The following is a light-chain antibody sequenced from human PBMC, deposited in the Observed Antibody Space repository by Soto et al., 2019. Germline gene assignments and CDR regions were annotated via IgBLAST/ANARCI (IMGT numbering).Light chain of an antibody. CDR2: ATS. Sequence: DIQMTQSPSSLSASVGDRVTITCRASQSISPYLNWYQHRPGKAPKLLIYATSSLHSGVPSRFSGRGSETAFTLSISSLQPEDLAPYYCQQSYSFPFTFGPGTKVEIK. J-gene: IGKJ3*01. CDR3: QQSYSFPFT. V-gene: IGKV1-39*01. CDR1: QSISPY.